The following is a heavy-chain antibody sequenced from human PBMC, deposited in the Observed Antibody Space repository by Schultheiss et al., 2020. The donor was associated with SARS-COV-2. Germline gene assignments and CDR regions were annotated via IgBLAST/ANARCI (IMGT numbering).Heavy chain of an antibody. D-gene: IGHD2-15*01. J-gene: IGHJ3*02. Sequence: SQTLSLTCTVSGASVSSGSDYWSWIRQPPGKGLEWIGRIYTSDSTNYNPSLKSRVTISVDTSKNQFSLKLSSVTAADTAVYYCARQEAGVGAAYAFDIWGQGTMVTVSS. V-gene: IGHV4-61*02. CDR1: GASVSSGSDY. CDR2: IYTSDST. CDR3: ARQEAGVGAAYAFDI.